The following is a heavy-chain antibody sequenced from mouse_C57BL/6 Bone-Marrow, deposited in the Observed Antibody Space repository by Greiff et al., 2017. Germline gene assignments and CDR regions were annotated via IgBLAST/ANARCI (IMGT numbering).Heavy chain of an antibody. CDR3: ARSLSYPWYFDG. J-gene: IGHJ1*03. CDR1: GYTFTSYT. D-gene: IGHD6-1*01. CDR2: INPSSGYT. Sequence: QVRLQQSGAELARPGASVKMSCKASGYTFTSYTMHWVKQRPGQGLEWIGYINPSSGYTKYNQKFKDKATLTADKSSSTAYMQLSSLTSEDSAVYYCARSLSYPWYFDGWGTGTTVTVSS. V-gene: IGHV1-4*01.